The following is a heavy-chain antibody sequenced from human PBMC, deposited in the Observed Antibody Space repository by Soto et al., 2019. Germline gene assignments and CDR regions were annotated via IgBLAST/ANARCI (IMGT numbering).Heavy chain of an antibody. V-gene: IGHV4-31*03. CDR2: IYHSGYS. J-gene: IGHJ4*01. D-gene: IGHD3-16*01. CDR1: GVSVNDGGYY. CDR3: AAQRGGGYFDS. Sequence: SETLSLTCTVSGVSVNDGGYYWNWIRQHPGRGLEYIGYIYHSGYSYSNPSLESRFTLSLETSKNQFSLTVTSVTAADTAVYYCAAQRGGGYFDSWGLGTLVTVSS.